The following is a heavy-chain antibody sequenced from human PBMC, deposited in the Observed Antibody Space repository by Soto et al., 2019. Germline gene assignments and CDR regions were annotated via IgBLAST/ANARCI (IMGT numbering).Heavy chain of an antibody. J-gene: IGHJ4*02. CDR3: ARWGTTGGLDV. CDR1: GGTFSSYS. CDR2: TSYDGSNN. D-gene: IGHD3-16*01. V-gene: IGHV3-30*04. Sequence: QVQLVQSGAEVKKPGSSVKVSCKASGGTFSSYSINWVRQAPGKGLEWVALTSYDGSNNFYGDSVKGRFTISRHNARNTVELQMDSLRFEDTALYYCARWGTTGGLDVWGQGTLVSVSS.